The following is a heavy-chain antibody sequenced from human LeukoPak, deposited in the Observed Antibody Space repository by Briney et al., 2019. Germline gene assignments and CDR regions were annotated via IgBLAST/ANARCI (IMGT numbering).Heavy chain of an antibody. D-gene: IGHD3-9*01. Sequence: GGSLRLSCAASGYTFSKAWMSWVRQAPGKGLEWVGRIKSKTDGGTTDYAAPVKGRFTISRDDSKNTLYLQMNSLKTEDTAVYYCTTDYDILTGYSYWGQGTLVTVSS. CDR3: TTDYDILTGYSY. V-gene: IGHV3-15*01. CDR2: IKSKTDGGTT. J-gene: IGHJ4*02. CDR1: GYTFSKAW.